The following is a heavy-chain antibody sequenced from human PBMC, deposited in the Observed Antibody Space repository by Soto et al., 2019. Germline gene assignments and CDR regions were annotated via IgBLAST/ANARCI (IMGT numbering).Heavy chain of an antibody. J-gene: IGHJ6*02. CDR1: GGSISDFY. V-gene: IGHV4-59*01. CDR2: LYYTGST. CDR3: ARGGGYDFRSSQAPPIDV. Sequence: SETLSLTCNVSGGSISDFYWSWIRQSPGKRLEWIGYLYYTGSTNYNPALKSRVTISLDTSKNQFSLQVRSVTAADTAVYYCARGGGYDFRSSQAPPIDVWGQGTTVTVSS. D-gene: IGHD3-3*01.